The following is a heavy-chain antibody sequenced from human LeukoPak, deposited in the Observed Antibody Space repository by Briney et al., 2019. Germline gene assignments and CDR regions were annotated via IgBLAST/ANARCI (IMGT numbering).Heavy chain of an antibody. CDR2: ISSSSSYI. CDR1: GFTFNTYN. J-gene: IGHJ4*02. CDR3: ARLYDGSAYHADHFDY. V-gene: IGHV3-21*01. D-gene: IGHD3-22*01. Sequence: GGSLRLSCAGSGFTFNTYNMNWVRQAPGKGLERVSSISSSSSYIYYADSVKDRFTISRDNAKNSLYLQMNSLRAEDTAVYYCARLYDGSAYHADHFDYWGQGTLVIVSS.